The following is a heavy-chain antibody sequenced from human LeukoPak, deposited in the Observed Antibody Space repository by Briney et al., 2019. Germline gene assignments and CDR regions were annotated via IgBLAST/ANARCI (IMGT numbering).Heavy chain of an antibody. CDR3: ARLSNRYCSGGSCYTFDY. V-gene: IGHV4-59*08. CDR2: IYYSGST. J-gene: IGHJ4*02. CDR1: GGSISGYY. D-gene: IGHD2-15*01. Sequence: PSETLSLTCSVSGGSISGYYWSWIRQPPGQGLEWIGYIYYSGSTNYNPSLKSRVTISVDTSKNQFSLKLSSVTAADTAVYYCARLSNRYCSGGSCYTFDYWGQGTLVTVSS.